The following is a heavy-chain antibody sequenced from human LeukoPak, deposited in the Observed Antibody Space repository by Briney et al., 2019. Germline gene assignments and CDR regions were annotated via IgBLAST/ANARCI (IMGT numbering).Heavy chain of an antibody. CDR2: ISGSGDST. D-gene: IGHD6-19*01. J-gene: IGHJ4*02. CDR1: GFTFSIYA. CDR3: ARDRGGGWYYFDY. Sequence: GGSLRLSCAASGFTFSIYAMSWVRQAPGKGLGWFSVISGSGDSTDYADSVKGRFTISRDNSKNTMYLQMNSLRAEDTAVYYCARDRGGGWYYFDYWGRGTLVTVSS. V-gene: IGHV3-23*01.